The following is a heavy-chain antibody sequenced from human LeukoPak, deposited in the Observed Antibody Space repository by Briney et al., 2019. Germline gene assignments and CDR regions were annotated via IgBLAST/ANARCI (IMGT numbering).Heavy chain of an antibody. V-gene: IGHV5-51*01. CDR1: GYSFTSYW. Sequence: GESLKISCKGSGYSFTSYWIGWVRQMPGKGLEWMGIIYPGDSDTRYSPSFQGQVTISPDKSISTAYLQWSSLKASDTAMYYCARLGGVGYTHNWFDPWGQGTLVTVSS. D-gene: IGHD2-8*01. CDR3: ARLGGVGYTHNWFDP. CDR2: IYPGDSDT. J-gene: IGHJ5*02.